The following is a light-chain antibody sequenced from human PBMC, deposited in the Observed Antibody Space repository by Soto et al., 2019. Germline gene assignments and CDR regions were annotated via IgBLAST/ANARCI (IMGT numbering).Light chain of an antibody. CDR2: GAS. Sequence: EIVLTQSPGTRSLSPGERATLSCRASQSISSSYFAWYQQKPGQAPRLLIYGASSRATGIPDRFSGGGSGTDFTLTISRLEPEDIAVYYCQQYGSSPQTFGGGTKVQIK. J-gene: IGKJ4*01. V-gene: IGKV3-20*01. CDR3: QQYGSSPQT. CDR1: QSISSSY.